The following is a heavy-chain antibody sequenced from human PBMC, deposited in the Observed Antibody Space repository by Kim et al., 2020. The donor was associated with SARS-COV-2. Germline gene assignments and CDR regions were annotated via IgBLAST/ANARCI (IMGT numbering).Heavy chain of an antibody. J-gene: IGHJ4*02. Sequence: GGSLRLSCAASGFTFSNYAMGWVRQAPGKGLAWVAVINDIGDYTHSADSIKGRFTISRDNSRNTLYLQMSSLRAEDTAVYYCVKKSGPTYYPFDYWGQGTLVTVSS. CDR1: GFTFSNYA. D-gene: IGHD3-22*01. CDR3: VKKSGPTYYPFDY. V-gene: IGHV3-23*01. CDR2: INDIGDYT.